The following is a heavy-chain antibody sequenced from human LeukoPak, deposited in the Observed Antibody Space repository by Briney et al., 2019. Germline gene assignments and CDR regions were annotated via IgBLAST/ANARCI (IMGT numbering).Heavy chain of an antibody. D-gene: IGHD1-26*01. CDR1: GFTFSNYS. Sequence: GGSLRLSCAASGFTFSNYSMDWVRQAPGKGLEWVSSISSSSSYIYYADSVKGRFPISRDNAKNSLYLQMNSLRAEDTAVYYCTRPDIVGAKGDYWGQGTLVTVSS. CDR2: ISSSSSYI. J-gene: IGHJ4*02. CDR3: TRPDIVGAKGDY. V-gene: IGHV3-21*01.